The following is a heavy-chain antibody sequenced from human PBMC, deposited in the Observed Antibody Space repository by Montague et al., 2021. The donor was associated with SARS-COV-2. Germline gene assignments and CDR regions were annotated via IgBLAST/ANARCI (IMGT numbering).Heavy chain of an antibody. J-gene: IGHJ4*02. Sequence: SETLSLTCAVYDGSFSDYSWTWIRQPPGKGLEWIGEINHRGSTNYNPSLKSRVTISVDTSKNQFSLKTTSVTATDTAVYYCARGGQHINMVVVVVTGGEYYLDFWGQGTLVAVSS. V-gene: IGHV4-34*01. CDR1: DGSFSDYS. CDR3: ARGGQHINMVVVVVTGGEYYLDF. CDR2: INHRGST. D-gene: IGHD3-22*01.